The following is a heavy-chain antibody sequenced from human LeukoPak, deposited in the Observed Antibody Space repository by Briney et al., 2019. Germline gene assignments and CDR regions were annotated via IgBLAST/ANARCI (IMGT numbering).Heavy chain of an antibody. V-gene: IGHV1-18*01. CDR3: ARVYLDTAMVRSLDY. D-gene: IGHD5-18*01. Sequence: ASVKVSCKASGYTFTSYGIRWVRQAPGHGLAWMGWISAYNGNTNYAQKLQGRVTMTTDTSTSTAYMELRSLRSDDTAVYYCARVYLDTAMVRSLDYWGQGTLVTVSS. CDR2: ISAYNGNT. J-gene: IGHJ4*02. CDR1: GYTFTSYG.